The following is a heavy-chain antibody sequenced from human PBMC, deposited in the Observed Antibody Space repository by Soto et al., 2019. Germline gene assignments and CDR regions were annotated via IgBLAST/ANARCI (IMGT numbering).Heavy chain of an antibody. CDR2: ISGSGGST. CDR3: ATYRQFDYFDY. V-gene: IGHV3-23*01. Sequence: GGSLRLSCAASALAFSCYAVSWIRQAPGKGLEWVSAISGSGGSTYYAGPVKGRFTISRDNSKNTLYLQMNSLRAEDTAVCYYATYRQFDYFDYWGQGSMVSV. D-gene: IGHD3-16*02. CDR1: ALAFSCYA. J-gene: IGHJ4*02.